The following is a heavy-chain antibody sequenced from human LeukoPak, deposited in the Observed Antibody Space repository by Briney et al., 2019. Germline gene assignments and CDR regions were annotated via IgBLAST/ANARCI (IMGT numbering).Heavy chain of an antibody. J-gene: IGHJ3*02. V-gene: IGHV3-21*01. CDR1: GFTFRSYS. Sequence: GGSLRLSCAASGFTFRSYSMNWVRQAPGKGLEWVSYIYYADSVKGRFTISRDNAKNSLYLQMNSLRAEDTAVYYCAKFGSGGPAAFDICGQGTMVTVSS. CDR2: I. D-gene: IGHD1-26*01. CDR3: AKFGSGGPAAFDI.